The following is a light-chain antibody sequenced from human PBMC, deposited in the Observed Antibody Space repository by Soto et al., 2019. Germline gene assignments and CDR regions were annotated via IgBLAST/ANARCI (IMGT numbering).Light chain of an antibody. CDR2: KAS. Sequence: DIQITQSPSTLSGSVGDRVTITCRASQTISSWLAWYQQKPGKAPKILIYKASSLESGVPSRFSGSGSGTEFTLTISSLQSEDFAVYYCQQYNNWPRTFGQGTKVDIK. V-gene: IGKV1-5*03. CDR3: QQYNNWPRT. J-gene: IGKJ1*01. CDR1: QTISSW.